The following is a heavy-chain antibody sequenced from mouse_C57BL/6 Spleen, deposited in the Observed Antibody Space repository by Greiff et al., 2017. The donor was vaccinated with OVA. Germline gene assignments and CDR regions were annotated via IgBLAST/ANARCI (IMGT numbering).Heavy chain of an antibody. CDR1: GYTFTTYP. J-gene: IGHJ4*01. CDR2: FHPYNDDT. D-gene: IGHD2-3*01. Sequence: ESGAELVKPGASVKMSCKASGYTFTTYPIEWMKQNHGKSLEWIGNFHPYNDDTKYNEKFKGKATLTVEKSSSTVYLELSRLTSDDSAVYYCAMNGYSPYYYAMDYWGQGTSVTVSS. V-gene: IGHV1-47*01. CDR3: AMNGYSPYYYAMDY.